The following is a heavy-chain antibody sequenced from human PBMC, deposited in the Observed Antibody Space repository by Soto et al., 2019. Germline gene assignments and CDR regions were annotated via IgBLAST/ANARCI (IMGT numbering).Heavy chain of an antibody. CDR1: GGSISSGGYY. J-gene: IGHJ4*02. CDR2: IYYSGST. CDR3: ARGGATVMIDY. Sequence: SETLSLTCTVSGGSISSGGYYWSWIRQHPGKGLEWIGYIYYSGSTYYNPSLKSRVTISVDTSKNQFSLKLSSVTAADTAVYYCARGGATVMIDYWGQGTLVTVSS. V-gene: IGHV4-31*03. D-gene: IGHD4-17*01.